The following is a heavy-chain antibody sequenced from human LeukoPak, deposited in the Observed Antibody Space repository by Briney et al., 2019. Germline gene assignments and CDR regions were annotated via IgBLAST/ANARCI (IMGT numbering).Heavy chain of an antibody. CDR3: ARAPYSGDYGPYYYYYMDV. V-gene: IGHV3-21*01. J-gene: IGHJ6*03. D-gene: IGHD5-12*01. CDR2: ITTSSSYV. CDR1: GFTFSAYS. Sequence: GGSLRLSCAASGFTFSAYSMNWVRRTPGKGLEWVSSITTSSSYVFYADSVRGRFTISRDNAENSLYLQMNNLRDEDTAVYYCARAPYSGDYGPYYYYYMDVWGKGTTVTVSS.